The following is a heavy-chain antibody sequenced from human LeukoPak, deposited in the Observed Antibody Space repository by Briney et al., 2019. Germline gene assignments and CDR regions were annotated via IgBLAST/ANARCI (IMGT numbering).Heavy chain of an antibody. V-gene: IGHV1-2*02. Sequence: VASVKVSCKASGYTFTGYYMHWVRQAPGQGLEWMGWINPNSGGTNYAQKFQGRVTMTRDTSISTAYMELSRLRSDDTAVYYCAREGNLHPYYYYGMDVWGQGTTVTVSS. CDR3: AREGNLHPYYYYGMDV. CDR1: GYTFTGYY. CDR2: INPNSGGT. D-gene: IGHD1-14*01. J-gene: IGHJ6*02.